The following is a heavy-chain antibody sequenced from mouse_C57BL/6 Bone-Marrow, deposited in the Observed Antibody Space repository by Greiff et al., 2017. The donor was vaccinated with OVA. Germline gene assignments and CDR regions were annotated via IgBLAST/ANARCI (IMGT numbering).Heavy chain of an antibody. J-gene: IGHJ4*01. CDR2: ISSGSSTI. CDR3: ARPNDALEDYGSGGDAMDY. D-gene: IGHD1-1*01. CDR1: GFTFSDYG. V-gene: IGHV5-17*01. Sequence: EVQGVESGGGLVKPGGSLKLSCAASGFTFSDYGMHWVRQAPEQGLEWVAYISSGSSTIYYADTVKGRFTISRDNATNTLFLQMTSLRSEDTAMYYCARPNDALEDYGSGGDAMDYWGQGTSVTVSS.